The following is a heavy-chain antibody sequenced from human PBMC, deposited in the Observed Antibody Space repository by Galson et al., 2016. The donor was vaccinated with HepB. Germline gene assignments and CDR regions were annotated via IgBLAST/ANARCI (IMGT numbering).Heavy chain of an antibody. Sequence: SLRLSCAGSGFSFSDHYMDWVRQAPGKGLEWVAVISNDGSDKYYADSVKGRYTISRDNSKNTLYLQVNSLRTEDTAVYYCARGGSGRYYGRGRPTKYYHGVDVWGQGTTVTVSS. CDR1: GFSFSDHY. D-gene: IGHD3-10*01. CDR3: ARGGSGRYYGRGRPTKYYHGVDV. V-gene: IGHV3-30*03. CDR2: ISNDGSDK. J-gene: IGHJ6*02.